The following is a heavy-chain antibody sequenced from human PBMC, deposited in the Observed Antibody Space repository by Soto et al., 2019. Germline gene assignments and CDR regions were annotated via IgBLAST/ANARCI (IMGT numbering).Heavy chain of an antibody. CDR1: GFTVSSNY. D-gene: IGHD2-2*01. CDR2: IYSGGST. CDR3: ARVATRYCRSTSCYDY. J-gene: IGHJ4*02. Sequence: EVQLVETGGGLIQPGGSLRLSCAASGFTVSSNYMSWVRQAPGKGLEWVSVIYSGGSTYYADSEKGRFTISRDNSKNTLYLQMNSLRAEDTAVYYCARVATRYCRSTSCYDYWGQGTLVTVSS. V-gene: IGHV3-53*02.